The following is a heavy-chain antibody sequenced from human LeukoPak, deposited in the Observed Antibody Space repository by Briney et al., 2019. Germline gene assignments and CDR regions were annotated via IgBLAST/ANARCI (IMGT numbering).Heavy chain of an antibody. D-gene: IGHD6-13*01. V-gene: IGHV3-64D*06. J-gene: IGHJ4*02. Sequence: GGSLRLSCSASGFTFSSYAMHWVRQAPGKGLEYVSAISSNGGTTYYADSVKGRFTISRDNSKNTLYLQMSSLRAEDTAVYYCVKDKQQLVLGYFDYWGQGTLVTVSS. CDR2: ISSNGGTT. CDR3: VKDKQQLVLGYFDY. CDR1: GFTFSSYA.